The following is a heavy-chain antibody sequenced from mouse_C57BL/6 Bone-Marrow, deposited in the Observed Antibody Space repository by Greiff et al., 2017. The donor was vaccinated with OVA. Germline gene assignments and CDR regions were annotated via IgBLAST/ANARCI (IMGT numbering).Heavy chain of an antibody. CDR2: IYPRSGNT. CDR3: ARERFCYYGSSYIDY. J-gene: IGHJ2*01. V-gene: IGHV1-81*01. D-gene: IGHD1-1*01. Sequence: QVQLQQSGAELARPGASVKLSCKASGYTFTSYGISWVKQRTGQGLEWIGEIYPRSGNTYYNEKFKGKATLTADKYSSTAYMELRSLTSEDSAVYFCARERFCYYGSSYIDYWGQGTTLTVSS. CDR1: GYTFTSYG.